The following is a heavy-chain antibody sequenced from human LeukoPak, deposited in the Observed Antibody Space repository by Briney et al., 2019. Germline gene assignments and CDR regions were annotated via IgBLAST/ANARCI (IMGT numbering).Heavy chain of an antibody. D-gene: IGHD3-10*01. Sequence: PGGSLRLSCAASGFTFSGYWMHWVRQVAGKGLVWVSRISDDGSSTTSTICADSVKGRFTISRDNAKNTLYLQMNSLRAEDTAVYYCTRDRGHGFDFDIWGQGTTVTVSS. CDR1: GFTFSGYW. J-gene: IGHJ3*02. V-gene: IGHV3-74*01. CDR3: TRDRGHGFDFDI. CDR2: ISDDGSSTTST.